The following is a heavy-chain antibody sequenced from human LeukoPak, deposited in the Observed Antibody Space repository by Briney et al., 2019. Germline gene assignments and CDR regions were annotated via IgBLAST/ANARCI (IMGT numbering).Heavy chain of an antibody. Sequence: NHSETLSLTCTVSGGSISSSSYYWGWIRQPPGKGLEWIGSIYYSGSTYYNPSLKSRVTISVDTSKNQFSLKLSSVTAADTAVYYCARDRDSSSWYPDAFDIWGQGTMVTVSS. CDR3: ARDRDSSSWYPDAFDI. J-gene: IGHJ3*02. D-gene: IGHD6-13*01. CDR2: IYYSGST. V-gene: IGHV4-39*07. CDR1: GGSISSSSYY.